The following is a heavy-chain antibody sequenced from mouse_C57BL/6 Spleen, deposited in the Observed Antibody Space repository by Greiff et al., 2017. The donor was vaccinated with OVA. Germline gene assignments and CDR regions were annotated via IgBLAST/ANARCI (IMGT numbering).Heavy chain of an antibody. D-gene: IGHD2-3*01. CDR3: ARFGSGWSYFDD. J-gene: IGHJ2*01. V-gene: IGHV1-69*01. CDR1: GYTFTSYW. CDR2: IDPSDSYT. Sequence: VQLQQPGAELVMPGASVKLSCKASGYTFTSYWMHWVKQRPGQGLEWIGEIDPSDSYTNYNQKFKGKSTLTVDKSSSTAYMQLSSLTSADAAVYCCARFGSGWSYFDDWGQGTTLTVSS.